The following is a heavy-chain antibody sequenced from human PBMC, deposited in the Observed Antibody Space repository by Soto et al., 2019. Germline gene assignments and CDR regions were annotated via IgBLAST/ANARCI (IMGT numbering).Heavy chain of an antibody. D-gene: IGHD1-1*01. V-gene: IGHV3-7*03. CDR3: AKGGVRGWFDP. J-gene: IGHJ5*02. Sequence: EVQLVESGGGLVQPGGSLRLSCAASGFTFSTYWMDWVRQVPGKGLEWVANINQDGSEKHYIDSVKGRFTISRDNAKNSLYLQMSSLTAEDTAVYYCAKGGVRGWFDPWGQGTLVTVSS. CDR1: GFTFSTYW. CDR2: INQDGSEK.